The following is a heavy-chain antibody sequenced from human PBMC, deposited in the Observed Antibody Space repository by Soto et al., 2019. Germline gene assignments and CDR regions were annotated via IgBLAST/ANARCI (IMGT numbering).Heavy chain of an antibody. V-gene: IGHV1-18*01. CDR2: ISAYNGNT. Sequence: GASVKVSCKASGYTFTSYGISWVRQAPGQELEWMGWISAYNGNTNYAQKLQGRVTMTTDTSTSTAYMELRSLRSDDTAVYYCARDRGAVAGYYYYGMDVWGQGTTVTVSS. J-gene: IGHJ6*02. CDR1: GYTFTSYG. CDR3: ARDRGAVAGYYYYGMDV. D-gene: IGHD6-19*01.